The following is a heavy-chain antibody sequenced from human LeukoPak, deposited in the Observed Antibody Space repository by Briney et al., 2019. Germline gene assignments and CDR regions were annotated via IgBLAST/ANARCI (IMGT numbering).Heavy chain of an antibody. CDR3: AIAGKERLAEIDY. J-gene: IGHJ4*02. Sequence: AGGSLRLSCAASGFTLCEYAMSWVRPAPGRGREWVSSLTTSGDSTHYADSVKGRFTVSRDNSWKTVFLQMNSLRAEDTGLYYCAIAGKERLAEIDYWGQGTLVTVSS. V-gene: IGHV3-23*01. CDR1: GFTLCEYA. D-gene: IGHD3-10*01. CDR2: LTTSGDST.